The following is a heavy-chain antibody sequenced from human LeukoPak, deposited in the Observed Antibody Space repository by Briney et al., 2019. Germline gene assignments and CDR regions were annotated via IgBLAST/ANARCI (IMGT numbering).Heavy chain of an antibody. J-gene: IGHJ4*02. Sequence: GGSLRLSCAASGFTFDDYAMHWVRQAPEKGLEWVSGISWNSGSIGYADSVKGRFTISRDNAKNSLYLQMNSLRAEDTALYYCAKGPGTAMVTPFDYWGQGTLVTVSS. CDR1: GFTFDDYA. CDR2: ISWNSGSI. V-gene: IGHV3-9*01. D-gene: IGHD5-18*01. CDR3: AKGPGTAMVTPFDY.